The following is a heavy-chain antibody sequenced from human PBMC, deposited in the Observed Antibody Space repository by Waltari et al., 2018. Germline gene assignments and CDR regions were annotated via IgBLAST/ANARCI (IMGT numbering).Heavy chain of an antibody. Sequence: EVQLVQSGAEVKKPGATVKISCKASGYSFSDYYLHWVQQAPGKGLEWMGRLDPDDGESIYAEKFQCRVTITADTTRDTTYMELSSLRSDDTAVYYCAKAYCTRTTCYEWDYWGQGTPVTVSS. J-gene: IGHJ4*02. CDR1: GYSFSDYY. CDR2: LDPDDGES. D-gene: IGHD2-2*01. CDR3: AKAYCTRTTCYEWDY. V-gene: IGHV1-69-2*01.